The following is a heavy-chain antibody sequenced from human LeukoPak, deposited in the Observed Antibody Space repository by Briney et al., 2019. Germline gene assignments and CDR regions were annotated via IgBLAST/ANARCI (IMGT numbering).Heavy chain of an antibody. CDR2: INHSGST. CDR3: ARGGGNLLPFFDPKYYYYMDV. D-gene: IGHD3-9*01. Sequence: PSETLSLTCAVYGGSSSGYYWSWIRQPPGKGLEWIAEINHSGSTNYNASLRGRVTAYVDTSKNQFSLKLSSVTAADTAVYYCARGGGNLLPFFDPKYYYYMDVWGKGTTVTVSS. J-gene: IGHJ6*03. V-gene: IGHV4-34*01. CDR1: GGSSSGYY.